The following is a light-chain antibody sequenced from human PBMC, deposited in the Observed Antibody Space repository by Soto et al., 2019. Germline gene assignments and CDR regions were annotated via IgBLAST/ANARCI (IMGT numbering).Light chain of an antibody. CDR2: KAS. Sequence: DIQMTQSPSTLSASVRDRVTITCRASQTISSWLAWFQQRPGRAPKFLIYKASSLKNGVPLRFSGSGSGTEFSLTISSLQPEDFATYYCLCYITYPWTFGQGTKVDIK. V-gene: IGKV1-5*03. J-gene: IGKJ1*01. CDR3: LCYITYPWT. CDR1: QTISSW.